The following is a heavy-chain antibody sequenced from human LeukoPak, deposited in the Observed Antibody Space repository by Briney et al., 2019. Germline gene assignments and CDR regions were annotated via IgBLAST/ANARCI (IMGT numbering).Heavy chain of an antibody. D-gene: IGHD6-19*01. V-gene: IGHV4-31*03. CDR3: ARDSSSGTSFDY. CDR2: IYYSGST. J-gene: IGHJ4*02. Sequence: PSQTLSLTCTVSGGSISSGGYYWSWIRQHPGKGLEWIGYIYYSGSTYYNPSLKSRVTISVDTSKNQFSLKLSPVTAADTAVYYCARDSSSGTSFDYWGQGTLVTVSS. CDR1: GGSISSGGYY.